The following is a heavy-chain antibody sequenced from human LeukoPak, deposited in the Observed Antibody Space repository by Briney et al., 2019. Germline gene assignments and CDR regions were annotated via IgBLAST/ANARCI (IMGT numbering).Heavy chain of an antibody. CDR3: ARRSQTTAGRGIDY. J-gene: IGHJ4*02. CDR1: GGSISSSSSYY. Sequence: SETLSLTCTVSGGSISSSSSYYWAWIRQPPGKGLEWIGTMSNTGRTYYNPSLKSRVTISGDTSKNQFSLKVISVTAADTAVFYCARRSQTTAGRGIDYWGRGTLVTVSS. D-gene: IGHD6-13*01. CDR2: MSNTGRT. V-gene: IGHV4-39*01.